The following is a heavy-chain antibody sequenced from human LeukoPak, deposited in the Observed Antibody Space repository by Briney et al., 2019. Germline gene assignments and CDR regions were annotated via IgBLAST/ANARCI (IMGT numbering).Heavy chain of an antibody. V-gene: IGHV4-4*07. CDR3: AREARGYDFWSGFVDY. CDR2: IYTSGST. D-gene: IGHD3-3*01. CDR1: GGSIINYY. Sequence: SETLSLTCTVPGGSIINYYWSWIRQPAGKGLEWIGRIYTSGSTNYNPSLKSRVTISVDTSKNQFSLKLSSVTAADTAVYYCAREARGYDFWSGFVDYWGQGTLVTVSS. J-gene: IGHJ4*02.